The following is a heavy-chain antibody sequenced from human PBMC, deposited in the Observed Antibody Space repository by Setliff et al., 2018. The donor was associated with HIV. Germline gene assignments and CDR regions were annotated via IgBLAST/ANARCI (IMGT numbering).Heavy chain of an antibody. D-gene: IGHD2-8*01. J-gene: IGHJ5*01. V-gene: IGHV3-21*04. CDR1: GFTFSSYS. Sequence: GGSLRLSCAASGFTFSSYSMNWVRQAPGKGLEWVSSISSSSSYIYYADSVKGRFTISRDNAKNSLYLQMNSLRAEDTAVYYCARPLLRTNTVYGILGNWFDSWGRGTLVTVSS. CDR2: ISSSSSYI. CDR3: ARPLLRTNTVYGILGNWFDS.